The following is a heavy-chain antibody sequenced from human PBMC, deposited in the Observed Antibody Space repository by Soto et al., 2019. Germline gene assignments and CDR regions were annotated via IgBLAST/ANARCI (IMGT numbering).Heavy chain of an antibody. V-gene: IGHV3-30*18. CDR1: GFTFSSYG. Sequence: SCAASGFTFSSYGMHWVRQAPGKGLERVAVISYDGSNKYYADYVKGRFTISRDNSKNTLFLQMNSLRAEDTAVFYCAKGGYDFWSGYHYYYGMDVWGQGTTVTVSS. CDR3: AKGGYDFWSGYHYYYGMDV. J-gene: IGHJ6*02. CDR2: ISYDGSNK. D-gene: IGHD3-3*01.